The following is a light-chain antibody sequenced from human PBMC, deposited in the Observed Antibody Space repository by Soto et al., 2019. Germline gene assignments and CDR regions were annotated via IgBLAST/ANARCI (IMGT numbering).Light chain of an antibody. Sequence: DIQMTQSPSTLSASVEDRVTITCRASQSCGTSLAWYQQRPGKAPNLLIYKASNLESGVPSRFSGSGSGTEFTLTISSVQPDDFATYYCQQYNNYWTFGQGTKVEIK. CDR3: QQYNNYWT. J-gene: IGKJ1*01. V-gene: IGKV1-5*03. CDR1: QSCGTS. CDR2: KAS.